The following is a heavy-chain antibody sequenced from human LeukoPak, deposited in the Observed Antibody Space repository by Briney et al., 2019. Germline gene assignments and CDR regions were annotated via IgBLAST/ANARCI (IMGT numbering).Heavy chain of an antibody. CDR2: ISYDGSNK. J-gene: IGHJ4*02. CDR3: AKGFSYGSGSYYTDPLCDY. D-gene: IGHD3-10*01. Sequence: PGGSLRLSCAASGFTFSSYAMHWVRQAPGKGLEWVAVISYDGSNKYYADSVKGRFTISRDNSKNTLYLQMNSLRAEDTAVYYCAKGFSYGSGSYYTDPLCDYWGQGTLVTVSS. CDR1: GFTFSSYA. V-gene: IGHV3-30-3*01.